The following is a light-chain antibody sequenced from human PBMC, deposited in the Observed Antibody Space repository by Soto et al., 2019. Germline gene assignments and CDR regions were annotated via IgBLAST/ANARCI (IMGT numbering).Light chain of an antibody. Sequence: DIVMTQAPDSLAVSLGERATINCKSSQSVLYSSNNKNYLAWYQQKPGQPPKLLIYWASTRESGVPDRFSGSGSWTDFTLTISSLQAADVAVYYCQQYYSTPWTFGQGTKVEIK. CDR2: WAS. CDR3: QQYYSTPWT. CDR1: QSVLYSSNNKNY. J-gene: IGKJ1*01. V-gene: IGKV4-1*01.